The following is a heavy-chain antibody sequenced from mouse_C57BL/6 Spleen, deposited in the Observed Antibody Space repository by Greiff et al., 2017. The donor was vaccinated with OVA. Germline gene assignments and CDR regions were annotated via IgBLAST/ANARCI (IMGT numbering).Heavy chain of an antibody. J-gene: IGHJ2*01. CDR2: IDPSDSYT. CDR3: ARYPLWLRPYYIDY. Sequence: QVQLQQPGAELVKPGASVKLSCKASGYTFTSYWMQWVKQRPGQGLEWIGEIDPSDSYTNYNQKFKGEATLTVDTSSSTAYMQLSSLTSEDSAVYYCARYPLWLRPYYIDYWGQGTTLTVSS. D-gene: IGHD2-2*01. V-gene: IGHV1-50*01. CDR1: GYTFTSYW.